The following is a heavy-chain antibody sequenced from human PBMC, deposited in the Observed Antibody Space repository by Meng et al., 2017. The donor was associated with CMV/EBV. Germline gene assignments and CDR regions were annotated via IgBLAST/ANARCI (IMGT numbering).Heavy chain of an antibody. J-gene: IGHJ6*02. CDR2: INHSGST. V-gene: IGHV4-34*01. Sequence: SQTLSLTCAVYGGSFSGYYWSWIRQPPGKGLEWIGEINHSGSTNYNPSLKSRVTISVDTSKNQFSLKLSSVTAADTAVYYSARGPTYYYYYGMDVWGQGTTVTVSS. CDR3: ARGPTYYYYYGMDV. CDR1: GGSFSGYY.